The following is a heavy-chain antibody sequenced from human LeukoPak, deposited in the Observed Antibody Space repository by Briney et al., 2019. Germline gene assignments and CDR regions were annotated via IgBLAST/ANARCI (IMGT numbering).Heavy chain of an antibody. Sequence: GGSLRLSCAASGFTFTTRWMTWVRQAPGKGLEWVAHIKEDGTEKDYVNSVKGRFTISRDNARNALYLQMNSLRVEDTAVYYCVREACAFWTDSYYYFDYWGQGTLVTVSS. CDR2: IKEDGTEK. D-gene: IGHD3/OR15-3a*01. J-gene: IGHJ4*02. CDR3: VREACAFWTDSYYYFDY. V-gene: IGHV3-7*01. CDR1: GFTFTTRW.